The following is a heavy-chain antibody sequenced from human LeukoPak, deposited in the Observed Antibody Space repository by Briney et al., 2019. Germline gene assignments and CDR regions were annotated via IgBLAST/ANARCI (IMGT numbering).Heavy chain of an antibody. Sequence: ASVKVSCKASGYTFTGYYMHWVRQAPGQGLEWMGWINPNSGGTNYAQKFQGRVTMTRDTSISTAYMELSRLRSDDTAVYYCARGPRITGTTSPCKNWGQGTLVIVSS. CDR1: GYTFTGYY. J-gene: IGHJ4*02. CDR2: INPNSGGT. CDR3: ARGPRITGTTSPCKN. V-gene: IGHV1-2*02. D-gene: IGHD1-7*01.